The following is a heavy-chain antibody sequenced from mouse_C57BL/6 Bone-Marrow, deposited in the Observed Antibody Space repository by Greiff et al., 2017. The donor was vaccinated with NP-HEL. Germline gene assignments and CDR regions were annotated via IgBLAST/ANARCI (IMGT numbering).Heavy chain of an antibody. D-gene: IGHD2-2*01. CDR1: GYTFTSYW. Sequence: QVQLQQPGAELVKPGASVKVSCKASGYTFTSYWMHWVKQRPGQGLEWIGRIHPSDSDTNYNQKFKGKATLTVDQSSSTAYMQLSSLTSEDSAVYYCTPMVTRGVYYYAMDYWGQGTSVTVSS. CDR2: IHPSDSDT. V-gene: IGHV1-74*01. J-gene: IGHJ4*01. CDR3: TPMVTRGVYYYAMDY.